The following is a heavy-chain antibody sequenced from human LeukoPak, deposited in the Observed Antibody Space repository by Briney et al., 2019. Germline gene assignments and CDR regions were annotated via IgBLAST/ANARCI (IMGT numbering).Heavy chain of an antibody. D-gene: IGHD6-19*01. CDR2: IKQDGSEK. CDR3: ARAVAGTFYYYYYYMDV. V-gene: IGHV3-7*01. CDR1: GFTFSSYW. Sequence: GGSLRLSCAASGFTFSSYWMSWVRQAPGKGLEWVANIKQDGSEKYYVDSVKGRFTISRDNAKNSLYLQMNSLRAEDTAVYYCARAVAGTFYYYYYYMDVWGKGTTLTVSS. J-gene: IGHJ6*03.